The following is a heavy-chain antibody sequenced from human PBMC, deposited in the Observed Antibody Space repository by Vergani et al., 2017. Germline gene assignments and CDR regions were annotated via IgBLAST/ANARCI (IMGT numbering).Heavy chain of an antibody. Sequence: QVQLVQSGAEVKKPGASVKVSCKASGYTFTGYYMHWVRQAPGQGLEWMGWINPNSGGTNYAPKFQGRVTMTRDTSISTAYMELSRLRSDDTAVYYCARGTPVVPAAPDYWGQGTLVTVSS. CDR1: GYTFTGYY. CDR3: ARGTPVVPAAPDY. D-gene: IGHD2-2*01. V-gene: IGHV1-2*02. J-gene: IGHJ4*02. CDR2: INPNSGGT.